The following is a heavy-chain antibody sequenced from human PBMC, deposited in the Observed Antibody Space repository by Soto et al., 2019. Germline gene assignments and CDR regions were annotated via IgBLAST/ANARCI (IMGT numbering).Heavy chain of an antibody. CDR2: MNPNSGNT. D-gene: IGHD3-22*01. CDR1: GYTFTSYD. V-gene: IGHV1-8*01. Sequence: QVQLVQSGAEVKKPGASVKVSCKASGYTFTSYDINWVRQATGQGLEWMGWMNPNSGNTGYAQKFQGRVTMTRNTSISTAYMELSSLRSEDTAVYYCAGARYYYDSSGYYYPGAFDIWGQGTMVTVSS. J-gene: IGHJ3*02. CDR3: AGARYYYDSSGYYYPGAFDI.